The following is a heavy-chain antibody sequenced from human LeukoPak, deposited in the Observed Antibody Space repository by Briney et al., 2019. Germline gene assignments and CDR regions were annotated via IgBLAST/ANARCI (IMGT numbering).Heavy chain of an antibody. CDR3: ARDRAGSGSHPDY. D-gene: IGHD6-19*01. CDR1: GFTFSSYW. J-gene: IGHJ4*02. Sequence: GGSLRLSCAASGFTFSSYWMNWVRQAPGKGLVWVSRIASDGNSTTYADSVKGRFSISRDNAKNTLYLQMNSLRAEDTAVYYCARDRAGSGSHPDYWGQGTLVTVSS. V-gene: IGHV3-74*01. CDR2: IASDGNST.